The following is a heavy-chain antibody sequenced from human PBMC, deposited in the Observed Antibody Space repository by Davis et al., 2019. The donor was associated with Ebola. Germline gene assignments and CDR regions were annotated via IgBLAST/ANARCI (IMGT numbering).Heavy chain of an antibody. CDR3: ARDRGGWLRRRGNYAMDV. Sequence: AASVKVSCKASGYIFTRYTLHWMRQAPGQRLEWMGWINAGNGYTEYSQKFQGRVTITRDTTASTVYMELSSLRSEDTAVYYCARDRGGWLRRRGNYAMDVWGQGTTVTVSS. V-gene: IGHV1-3*01. D-gene: IGHD5-12*01. CDR1: GYIFTRYT. J-gene: IGHJ6*02. CDR2: INAGNGYT.